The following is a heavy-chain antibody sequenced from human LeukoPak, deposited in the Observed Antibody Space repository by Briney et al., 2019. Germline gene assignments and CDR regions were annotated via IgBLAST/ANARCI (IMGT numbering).Heavy chain of an antibody. CDR2: INWKGDHL. J-gene: IGHJ4*02. V-gene: IGHV3-9*03. D-gene: IGHD3-3*01. CDR1: GFNFDDDA. Sequence: GRSLTLSCSASGFNFDDDALHGLRQSPGKGLDWVAGINWKGDHLAYAESVKGRFTISRDNAKNSLLLEMHVVPSEDMALYYCVKASGIQVLSGYFEYWGQGTLVTVSS. CDR3: VKASGIQVLSGYFEY.